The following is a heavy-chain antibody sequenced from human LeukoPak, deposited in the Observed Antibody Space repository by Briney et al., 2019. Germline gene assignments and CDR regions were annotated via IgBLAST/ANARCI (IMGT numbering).Heavy chain of an antibody. CDR1: GGSISVYY. CDR3: ARHALRRGLLVTTPRCAFDI. D-gene: IGHD4-11*01. CDR2: IYYTGGT. J-gene: IGHJ3*02. V-gene: IGHV4-59*08. Sequence: SETLSLTCTFSGGSISVYYWSWIRQPPGKGLEWIGHIYYTGGTNYNSSLKSRLTMSIDTSKNHFSLELSSVTAADTAVYYCARHALRRGLLVTTPRCAFDIWGQGTMVTVSS.